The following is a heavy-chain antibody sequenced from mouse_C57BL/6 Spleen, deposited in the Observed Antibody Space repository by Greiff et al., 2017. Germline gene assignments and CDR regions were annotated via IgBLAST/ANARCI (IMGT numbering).Heavy chain of an antibody. J-gene: IGHJ4*01. CDR3: ARHEEGAYGNYDAMDY. V-gene: IGHV1-62-2*01. CDR1: GYTFTEYT. Sequence: QVQLQQSGAELVKPGASVKLSCKASGYTFTEYTIHWVKQRSGQGLEWIGWFYPGSGSIKYNEKFKDKATLTADKSSSTVYMELSRLTSEDSAVYICARHEEGAYGNYDAMDYWGQGTSVTVSS. CDR2: FYPGSGSI. D-gene: IGHD2-1*01.